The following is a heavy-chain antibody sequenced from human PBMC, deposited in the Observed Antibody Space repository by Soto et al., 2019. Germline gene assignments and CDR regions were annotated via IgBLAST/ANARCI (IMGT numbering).Heavy chain of an antibody. Sequence: EVQLLESGGGLVQPGGSLRLSCAASGFTFSDYAMSWVRQAPGKGLEWVSAISGSGGTTYYADSVKGRFTISRDNSKNTLYLQMNSLRAEDTAVYSCAKDLDSSSSYPDRWGQGTLVTVSS. CDR1: GFTFSDYA. V-gene: IGHV3-23*01. CDR2: ISGSGGTT. J-gene: IGHJ4*02. D-gene: IGHD6-6*01. CDR3: AKDLDSSSSYPDR.